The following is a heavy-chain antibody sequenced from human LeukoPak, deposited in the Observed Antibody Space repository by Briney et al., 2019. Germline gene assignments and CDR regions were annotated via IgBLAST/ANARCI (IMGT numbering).Heavy chain of an antibody. CDR3: ARGGVVVVAASTPSAEYFQH. CDR1: GGSISSSSYY. D-gene: IGHD2-15*01. J-gene: IGHJ1*01. Sequence: PSETLSLTCTVSGGSISSSSYYWGWIRQPPGKGLEWIGSIYYSGSTYYNPSLKSRVTISVDTSKNQFSLKLSSVTAADTAVYYCARGGVVVVAASTPSAEYFQHWGQGTLVTVSS. CDR2: IYYSGST. V-gene: IGHV4-39*07.